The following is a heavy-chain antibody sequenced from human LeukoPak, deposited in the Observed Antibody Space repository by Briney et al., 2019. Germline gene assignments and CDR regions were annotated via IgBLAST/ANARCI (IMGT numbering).Heavy chain of an antibody. CDR1: GYNFSVYY. V-gene: IGHV1-2*02. CDR2: MDPNSGDT. CDR3: ATRGGLTPNTLAM. J-gene: IGHJ3*01. D-gene: IGHD2-15*01. Sequence: VASLKPSCKGSGYNFSVYYMHGGRQAPGQGLGWMGWMDPNSGDTITAPPFQGRASKTRDTPSTTASMRWRSLTFGAPPRFYCATRGGLTPNTLAMWGHGTMVAVSS.